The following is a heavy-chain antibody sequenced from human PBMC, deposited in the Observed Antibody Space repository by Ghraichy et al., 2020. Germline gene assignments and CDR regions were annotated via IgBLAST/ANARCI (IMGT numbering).Heavy chain of an antibody. CDR3: ARDLRGYVHPYNYFVP. J-gene: IGHJ5*02. Sequence: SQTLSLTCSVSGGSVSSGTYYWTWIRQPPGKALEWIGYIYTTGSTDYNPSLKSRLTVSLDTSKNQFSLKLRSVTAADTAVYFCARDLRGYVHPYNYFVPWGQGTLVTVSS. D-gene: IGHD6-25*01. CDR2: IYTTGST. V-gene: IGHV4-61*01. CDR1: GGSVSSGTYY.